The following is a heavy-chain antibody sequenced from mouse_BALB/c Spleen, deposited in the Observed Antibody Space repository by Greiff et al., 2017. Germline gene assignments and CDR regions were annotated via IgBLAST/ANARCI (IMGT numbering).Heavy chain of an antibody. Sequence: EVKVVESGGGLVKPGGSLKLSCAASGFTFSSYAMSWVRQTPEKRLEWVASISSGGSTYYPDSVKGRFTISRDNARNILYLQMSSLRSEDTAMYYCARGSYGYYYYAMDYWGQGTSVTVSS. J-gene: IGHJ4*01. V-gene: IGHV5-6-5*01. D-gene: IGHD2-2*01. CDR1: GFTFSSYA. CDR2: ISSGGST. CDR3: ARGSYGYYYYAMDY.